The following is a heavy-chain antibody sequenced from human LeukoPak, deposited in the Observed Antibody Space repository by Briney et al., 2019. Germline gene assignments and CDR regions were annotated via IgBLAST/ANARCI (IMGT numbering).Heavy chain of an antibody. CDR3: ARSLYASSNNWFDP. V-gene: IGHV4-34*01. Sequence: SETLSLTCAVYGGSFSGYYWGWIRQPPGKGLEWIGEINHSGSTNYNPSLKSRVTISVDTSKNQFPLKLSSVTAADTAVYYCARSLYASSNNWFDPWGQGTLVTVSS. CDR1: GGSFSGYY. J-gene: IGHJ5*02. D-gene: IGHD6-19*01. CDR2: INHSGST.